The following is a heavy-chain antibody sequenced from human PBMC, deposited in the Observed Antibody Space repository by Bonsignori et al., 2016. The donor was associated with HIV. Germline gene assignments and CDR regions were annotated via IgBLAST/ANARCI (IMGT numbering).Heavy chain of an antibody. CDR2: INHSGST. CDR3: ARGGRWFGELTDYYYYYYMDV. CDR1: GGSFSGYY. D-gene: IGHD3-10*01. Sequence: SETLSLTCAVYGGSFSGYYWSWIRQPPGKGLEWIGEINHSGSTNYNPSLKSRVTISVDTSKNQFSLKLSSVTAADTAVYYCARGGRWFGELTDYYYYYYMDVWGQRDHGHRLL. J-gene: IGHJ6*03. V-gene: IGHV4-34*01.